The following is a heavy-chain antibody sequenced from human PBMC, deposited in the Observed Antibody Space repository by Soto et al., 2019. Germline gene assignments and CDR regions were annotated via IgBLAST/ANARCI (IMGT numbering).Heavy chain of an antibody. J-gene: IGHJ4*02. D-gene: IGHD6-19*01. CDR2: IYYTGST. CDR1: GDSITSTSYC. CDR3: ARHNKRDALAGRHVRYFDY. Sequence: SETLSHTCTVSGDSITSTSYCWGWIRQPPGKGLEWIGSIYYTGSTYYNPSLKSRVTISVDTSKNQFSLKLSSVTAADTAVYYCARHNKRDALAGRHVRYFDYWRQGALVTVSS. V-gene: IGHV4-39*01.